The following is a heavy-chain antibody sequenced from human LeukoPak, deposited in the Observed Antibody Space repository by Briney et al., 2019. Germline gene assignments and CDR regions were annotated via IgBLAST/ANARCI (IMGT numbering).Heavy chain of an antibody. J-gene: IGHJ5*02. D-gene: IGHD3-3*01. CDR1: GGTFSSYA. V-gene: IGHV1-69*13. CDR3: ARAPRHDFWSGYYMFDP. CDR2: IIPIFGTA. Sequence: GASVKVSCKASGGTFSSYAISWVRQAPGQGLEWMGGIIPIFGTANYAQKFQGRVTITADESTSTAYMELSSLRSEDTAVYYCARAPRHDFWSGYYMFDPWGQGTLVTVSS.